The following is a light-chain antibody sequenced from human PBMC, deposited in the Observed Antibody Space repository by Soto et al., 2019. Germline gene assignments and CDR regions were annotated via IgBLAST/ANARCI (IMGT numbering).Light chain of an antibody. CDR3: SSLTDTGTVM. CDR1: SSDVGAHHS. V-gene: IGLV2-14*03. Sequence: QSALTQPASVSGSPGQSFTIPCTGSSSDVGAHHSVSWYQQHPGKAPKLIIFDVSNRPSGVSNRFSGSKSGNTASLTISGLQPEDEADYYFSSLTDTGTVMFGGGTKLTVL. CDR2: DVS. J-gene: IGLJ3*02.